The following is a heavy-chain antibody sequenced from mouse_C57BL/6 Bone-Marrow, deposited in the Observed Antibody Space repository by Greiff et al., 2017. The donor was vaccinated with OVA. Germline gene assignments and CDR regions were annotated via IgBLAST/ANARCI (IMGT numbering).Heavy chain of an antibody. CDR1: GYTFTGYW. Sequence: VQLQQSGAELMKPGASVKISCKATGYTFTGYWIEWVKQRPGQGLEWIGEILPGSGSTNYNGKFKGKAPLTADTSSNTAYMQLSSLSSEYSANYYGASDDPFDYWGQGTTLTVSS. CDR2: ILPGSGST. J-gene: IGHJ2*01. V-gene: IGHV1-9*01. CDR3: ASDDPFDY.